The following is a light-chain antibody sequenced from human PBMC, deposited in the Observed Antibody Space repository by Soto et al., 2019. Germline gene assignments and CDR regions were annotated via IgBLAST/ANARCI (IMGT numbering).Light chain of an antibody. CDR2: DVS. J-gene: IGLJ1*01. Sequence: QSVLTRPRSVSGSPGQSVTISCTGTSSDVGGYNYVSWYQQHPAKAPKLMIFDVSKRPSGVPDRFSGSKSGNMASLTISGLQAEDEADYYCCSYAGSYTFYVFGTGTKVT. CDR1: SSDVGGYNY. V-gene: IGLV2-11*01. CDR3: CSYAGSYTFYV.